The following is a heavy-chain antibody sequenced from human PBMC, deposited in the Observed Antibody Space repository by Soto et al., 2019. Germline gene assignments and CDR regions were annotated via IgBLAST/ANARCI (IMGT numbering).Heavy chain of an antibody. CDR1: GFTFSTCS. J-gene: IGHJ4*02. V-gene: IGHV3-21*02. Sequence: EVQLVESGGGLVKPGGSLRLSCAASGFTFSTCSMNWVRQAPGKGLEWVSSISSSSRNIYYADSVKGRFTISRDNAKNPLYLQMNSLRAEDTAVYYCARDNGYDAATLDYWGQGTLVTVSS. D-gene: IGHD5-12*01. CDR2: ISSSSRNI. CDR3: ARDNGYDAATLDY.